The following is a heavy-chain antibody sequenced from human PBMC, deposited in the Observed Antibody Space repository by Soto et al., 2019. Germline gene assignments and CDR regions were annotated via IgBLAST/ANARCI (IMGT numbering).Heavy chain of an antibody. CDR3: ARDRRQGINNAFDI. V-gene: IGHV6-1*01. Sequence: SQTLSLTCAISVDSVSSNSAAWNWIRQSPSRGLEWLGRTYYRSKWYNDHAVSVKSRITINPDTSKNQFSLQLNSVTPEDTAVYYCARDRRQGINNAFDIWGQGTMVTVSS. D-gene: IGHD3-10*01. CDR1: VDSVSSNSAA. J-gene: IGHJ3*02. CDR2: TYYRSKWYN.